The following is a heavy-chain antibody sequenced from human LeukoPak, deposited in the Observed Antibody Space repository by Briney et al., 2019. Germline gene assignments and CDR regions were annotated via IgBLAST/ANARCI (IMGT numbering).Heavy chain of an antibody. CDR3: AKDSPVGYYDFWSGYNYYYYMDV. CDR2: ISYDGSNK. J-gene: IGHJ6*03. D-gene: IGHD3-3*01. Sequence: PGGSLRLSCAASGFTFSSYAVHWVRQAPGKGLEWVAVISYDGSNKYYADSVKGRFTISRDNSKNTLYLQMNSLRAEDTAVYYCAKDSPVGYYDFWSGYNYYYYMDVWGKGTTVTVSS. CDR1: GFTFSSYA. V-gene: IGHV3-30-3*01.